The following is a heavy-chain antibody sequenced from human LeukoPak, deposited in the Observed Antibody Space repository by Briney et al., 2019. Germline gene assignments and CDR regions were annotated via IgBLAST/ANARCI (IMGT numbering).Heavy chain of an antibody. V-gene: IGHV3-23*01. D-gene: IGHD6-13*01. CDR3: ARAHSSSWYLNFDY. CDR2: IYENGGTT. Sequence: GALRLSCVGSGFTFRSHAMSWVRQAPEKGLEFVSGIYENGGTTYYADSVKGRFSISRDNAKNSLYLQMNSLRAEDTAVYYCARAHSSSWYLNFDYWGQGTLVTVSS. J-gene: IGHJ4*02. CDR1: GFTFRSHA.